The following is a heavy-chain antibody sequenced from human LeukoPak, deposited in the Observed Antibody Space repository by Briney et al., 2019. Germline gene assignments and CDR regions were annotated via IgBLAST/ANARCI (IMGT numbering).Heavy chain of an antibody. J-gene: IGHJ4*01. D-gene: IGHD3-10*01. V-gene: IGHV3-74*01. CDR2: INTDGRTT. CDR1: GFTLSSYW. Sequence: GGSLRLSCAASGFTLSSYWMHWVRQAPGKGLVWVSRINTDGRTTTYADSVKGRFTISKDDAKNTLYPQMNSLRAEDTAVYYCARVLYGSVSFDYWGHGTLVTVSS. CDR3: ARVLYGSVSFDY.